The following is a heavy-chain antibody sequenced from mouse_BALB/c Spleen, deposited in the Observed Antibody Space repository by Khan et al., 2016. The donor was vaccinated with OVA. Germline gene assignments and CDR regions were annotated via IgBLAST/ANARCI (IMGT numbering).Heavy chain of an antibody. V-gene: IGHV9-3*02. CDR1: GYTFTNYG. CDR3: ARSRWLLPAMDY. D-gene: IGHD2-3*01. J-gene: IGHJ4*01. CDR2: INTNTGEP. Sequence: QIQLVQSGPELKKPGETVKISCKASGYTFTNYGMNWVKQSPGKGLKWMGWINTNTGEPTYVEEFKGRFAFSLETSASTAHLQINNLKNEDTATXFCARSRWLLPAMDYWGQGTSVTVSS.